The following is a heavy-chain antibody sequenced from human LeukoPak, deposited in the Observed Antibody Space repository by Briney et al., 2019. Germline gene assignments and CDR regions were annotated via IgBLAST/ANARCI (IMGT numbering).Heavy chain of an antibody. Sequence: SETLSLTCGVSGGSISSTNWWSWVRQPPGQGLEWIGEISLTGETNYNPSLKSRVTISVDTSRNHFFLKLTSVTAADTAVYFCARSRGITSTGWFDPWGQGTLVTVSS. J-gene: IGHJ5*02. CDR2: ISLTGET. D-gene: IGHD3-16*01. CDR3: ARSRGITSTGWFDP. V-gene: IGHV4-4*02. CDR1: GGSISSTNW.